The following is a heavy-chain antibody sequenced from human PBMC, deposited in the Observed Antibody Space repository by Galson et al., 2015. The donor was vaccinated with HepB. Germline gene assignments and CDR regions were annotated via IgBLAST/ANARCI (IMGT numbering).Heavy chain of an antibody. Sequence: SLRLSCAASGFNFKNYAMTWVRQAPGKGLEWVSTISYTGDKTYHADSVKGRFTVSRDNSKNTLYLQMNSLRAEDTAVYYCARDKVLDGGNSGNWFDPWGQGTLVTVSS. CDR3: ARDKVLDGGNSGNWFDP. CDR2: ISYTGDKT. J-gene: IGHJ5*02. D-gene: IGHD4-23*01. V-gene: IGHV3-23*01. CDR1: GFNFKNYA.